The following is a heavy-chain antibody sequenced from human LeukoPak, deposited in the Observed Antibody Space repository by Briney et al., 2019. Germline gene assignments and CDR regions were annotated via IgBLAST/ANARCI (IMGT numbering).Heavy chain of an antibody. J-gene: IGHJ3*02. D-gene: IGHD1-26*01. CDR3: ARVRIVGSTYDAFDI. V-gene: IGHV3-30-3*01. Sequence: PGRSLRLSCAASGFTFSTYAMHWVRQAPGKGLEWVAVISYDGTTKYHADSVKGRFTISRDNSKNTLYLQMNTLRAEYTAVYYCARVRIVGSTYDAFDIWGQGTMVTVSS. CDR2: ISYDGTTK. CDR1: GFTFSTYA.